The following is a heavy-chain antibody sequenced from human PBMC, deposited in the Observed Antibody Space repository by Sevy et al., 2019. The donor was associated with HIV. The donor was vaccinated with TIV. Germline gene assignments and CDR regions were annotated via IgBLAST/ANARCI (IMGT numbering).Heavy chain of an antibody. CDR2: IYYSGST. J-gene: IGHJ4*02. Sequence: SETLSLTCTVSGGSISSYYWSWIRQPPGKGLELIGYIYYSGSTNYNPSLKSRVTISVDTSKNQFSLKLRSVTAADTAVYYCARDRSGYDLYYFDYWGQGTLVTVSS. CDR3: ARDRSGYDLYYFDY. CDR1: GGSISSYY. V-gene: IGHV4-59*01. D-gene: IGHD5-12*01.